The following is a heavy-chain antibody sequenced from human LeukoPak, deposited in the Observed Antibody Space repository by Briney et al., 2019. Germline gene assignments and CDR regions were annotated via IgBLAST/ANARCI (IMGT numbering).Heavy chain of an antibody. J-gene: IGHJ4*02. Sequence: SETLSLTCTVPGGSISSGDYYWSWIRQPPGKGLEWIGYIYYSGSTYYNPSLRSRVTISVDTSKNQFSLKLSSVTAADTAVYYCAKDLGKYSSSWSPARYFDYWGQGTLVTVSS. V-gene: IGHV4-30-4*01. D-gene: IGHD6-13*01. CDR2: IYYSGST. CDR3: AKDLGKYSSSWSPARYFDY. CDR1: GGSISSGDYY.